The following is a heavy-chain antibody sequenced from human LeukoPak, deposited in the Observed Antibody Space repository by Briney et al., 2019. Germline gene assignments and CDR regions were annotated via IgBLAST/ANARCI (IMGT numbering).Heavy chain of an antibody. CDR3: TTFADFWSAFSLDH. Sequence: GGSLRLSCAASGFAVSNTWMSWVRQAPGKGLEWVGRIKSRSDGGTAEYAAPVKGRFTISRDDSKNTLNLEMSSLRTEDTAVYYCTTFADFWSAFSLDHWGQGTLVTVSS. V-gene: IGHV3-15*01. J-gene: IGHJ4*02. CDR1: GFAVSNTW. CDR2: IKSRSDGGTA. D-gene: IGHD3-3*01.